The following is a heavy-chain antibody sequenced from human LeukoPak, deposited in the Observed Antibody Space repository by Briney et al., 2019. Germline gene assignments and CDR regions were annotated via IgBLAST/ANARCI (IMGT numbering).Heavy chain of an antibody. CDR2: IIPIFGTA. V-gene: IGHV1-69*05. D-gene: IGHD2-2*02. Sequence: GASVKVSCKASGGTFSSYAISWVRQAPGQGLEWMGGIIPIFGTANYAQKFQGRVTITTDESTSTAYMELSSLRSEDTAVYYCASGADCSSTSCYTASWFDPWGQGTLVTVSS. CDR3: ASGADCSSTSCYTASWFDP. J-gene: IGHJ5*02. CDR1: GGTFSSYA.